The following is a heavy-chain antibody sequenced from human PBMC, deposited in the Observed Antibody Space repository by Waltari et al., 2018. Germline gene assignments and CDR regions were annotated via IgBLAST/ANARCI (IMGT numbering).Heavy chain of an antibody. Sequence: EVQLLEYGGGLDKPGGSLRLSCVASGFTFSTHATAWVGQAPGKGRQCVSTMHGNFDIKDFAAYLKTLLTTSNHTFKSAFSLTMFPFFFFDSPICYFVFFLFFFFFLYLQHWGQGTLVTVSS. J-gene: IGHJ1*01. D-gene: IGHD3-10*02. CDR1: GFTFSTHA. CDR3: VFFLFFFFFLYLQH. CDR2: MHGNFDIK. V-gene: IGHV3-23*01.